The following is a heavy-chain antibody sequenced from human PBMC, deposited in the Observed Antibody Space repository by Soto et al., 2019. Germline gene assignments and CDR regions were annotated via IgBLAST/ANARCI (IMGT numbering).Heavy chain of an antibody. CDR3: ALXXNWNPLYYRGMDV. CDR2: IIPLHNTS. J-gene: IGHJ6*02. V-gene: IGHV1-69*06. D-gene: IGHD1-20*01. CDR1: GGAFTNYS. Sequence: QVQLLQSGAEVKKPGSSVKVSCKVSGGAFTNYSLNWVRHAPGQGLEWLGGIIPLHNTSNYSLKLLGRGSVTADISSNTVYMHLSGLTSDDTATXXXALXXNWNPLYYRGMDVWGXGTTVTVSS.